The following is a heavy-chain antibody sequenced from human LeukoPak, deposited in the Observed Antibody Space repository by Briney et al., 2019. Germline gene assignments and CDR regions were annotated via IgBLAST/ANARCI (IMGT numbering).Heavy chain of an antibody. Sequence: SETLSLTCAVSGYSISSGYYRGWIRQPPGKGLEWMGRFYHSGSTYYNQTLRRGVTISVDTSKNHFSLEFSSLTAAYTAVYYCARQHYYDSSGFYPPATRVYYYYYYMDVCGKGTTVTVSS. CDR3: ARQHYYDSSGFYPPATRVYYYYYYMDV. V-gene: IGHV4-38-2*01. CDR1: GYSISSGYY. D-gene: IGHD3-22*01. CDR2: FYHSGST. J-gene: IGHJ6*03.